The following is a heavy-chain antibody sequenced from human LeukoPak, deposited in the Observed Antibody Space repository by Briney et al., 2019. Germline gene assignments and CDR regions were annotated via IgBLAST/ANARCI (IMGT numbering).Heavy chain of an antibody. Sequence: GGSLRLSCVASGFTFSSYWMTWVRQAPGKGLEWVANIKTDGSLTYYVDSVKGRFTISRDNAKNSLYLQMNSLRAEDTAVYYCARDLNWETYWGQGTLVSVSS. CDR2: IKTDGSLT. CDR3: ARDLNWETY. CDR1: GFTFSSYW. D-gene: IGHD7-27*01. J-gene: IGHJ4*02. V-gene: IGHV3-7*01.